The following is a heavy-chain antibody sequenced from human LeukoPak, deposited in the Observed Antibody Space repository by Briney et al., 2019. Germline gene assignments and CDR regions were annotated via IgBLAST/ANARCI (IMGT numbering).Heavy chain of an antibody. CDR3: ARAARSSGSYYFDS. D-gene: IGHD6-19*01. CDR2: VYYSRST. V-gene: IGHV4-61*08. CDR1: GGSVSSGDHY. Sequence: SETLSLTCAVSGGSVSSGDHYWSWIRQPPGKGLEWLGHVYYSRSTNSNASLRSRVTISLDTSKNQFSLKLSSVTAADTAVYYCARAARSSGSYYFDSWGQGTLVTVSP. J-gene: IGHJ4*02.